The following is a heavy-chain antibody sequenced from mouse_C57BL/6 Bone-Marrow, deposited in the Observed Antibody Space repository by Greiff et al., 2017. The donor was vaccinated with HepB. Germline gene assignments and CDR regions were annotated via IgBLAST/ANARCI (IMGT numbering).Heavy chain of an antibody. CDR1: GYTFTSYW. V-gene: IGHV1-52*01. D-gene: IGHD1-1*01. CDR2: IDPSDSET. Sequence: QVQLQQPGAELVRPGSSVKLSCKASGYTFTSYWMHWVKQRPIQGLEWIGNIDPSDSETHYNQKFKDKATLTVDKSSSTAYMQLSSLTSEDSAVYYCARWGTTVVARYWYFEVWGTGTTVTVSS. J-gene: IGHJ1*03. CDR3: ARWGTTVVARYWYFEV.